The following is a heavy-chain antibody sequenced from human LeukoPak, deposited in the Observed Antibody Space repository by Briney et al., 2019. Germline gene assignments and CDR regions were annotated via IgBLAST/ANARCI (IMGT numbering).Heavy chain of an antibody. V-gene: IGHV1-18*03. J-gene: IGHJ4*02. Sequence: GASVKVSCKTSGYTFTSYGISWVRQAPGQGLEWMGWISAYNGNTNYAQKLRGRVTMTTDTSTSTAYMELRSLRSDDMAVYYCARENGFPGYCSGGSCYPDTYYFDYWGQGTLVTVSS. D-gene: IGHD2-15*01. CDR3: ARENGFPGYCSGGSCYPDTYYFDY. CDR2: ISAYNGNT. CDR1: GYTFTSYG.